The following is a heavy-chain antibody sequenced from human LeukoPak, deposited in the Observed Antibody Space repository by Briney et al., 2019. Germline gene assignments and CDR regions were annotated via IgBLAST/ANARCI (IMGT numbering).Heavy chain of an antibody. CDR1: GFTFSSYA. D-gene: IGHD6-13*01. CDR3: ARDKSSSWYGYYYYGMDV. CDR2: ISYDGSNK. V-gene: IGHV3-30*09. J-gene: IGHJ6*02. Sequence: GGSLRLSCAASGFTFSSYAMNWVRQAPGKGLEWVAVISYDGSNKYYADSVKGRFAISRDNSKNTLYLQMNSLRAEDTAVYYCARDKSSSWYGYYYYGMDVWGQGTTVTVSS.